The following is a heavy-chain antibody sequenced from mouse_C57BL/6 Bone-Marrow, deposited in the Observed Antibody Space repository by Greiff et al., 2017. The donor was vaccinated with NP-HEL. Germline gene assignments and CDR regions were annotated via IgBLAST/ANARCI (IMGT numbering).Heavy chain of an antibody. J-gene: IGHJ1*03. Sequence: QVQLQQSGPELVKPGASVKISCKASGYAFSSSWMNWVKQRPGKGLEWIGRIYPGDGDTNYNGKFKGKATLTADKSSSTAYMQLSSLTSEDSAVYFCARRGVATHWYFDVWGTGTTVTVSS. CDR2: IYPGDGDT. D-gene: IGHD1-1*01. CDR1: GYAFSSSW. V-gene: IGHV1-82*01. CDR3: ARRGVATHWYFDV.